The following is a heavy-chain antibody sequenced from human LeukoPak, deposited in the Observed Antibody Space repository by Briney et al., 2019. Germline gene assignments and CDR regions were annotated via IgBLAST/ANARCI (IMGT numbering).Heavy chain of an antibody. CDR2: ISYDGSNK. D-gene: IGHD3-16*02. CDR3: AREGETYYDYIWGSNRPFVY. J-gene: IGHJ4*02. V-gene: IGHV3-30-3*01. Sequence: GGSLRLSCAASGFTFSSYAMSWVRQAPGKGLEWVAVISYDGSNKYHADSVKGRFTISRDNSKNTLYLQMNSLRAEDTAVYYCAREGETYYDYIWGSNRPFVYWGQGTLVTVSS. CDR1: GFTFSSYA.